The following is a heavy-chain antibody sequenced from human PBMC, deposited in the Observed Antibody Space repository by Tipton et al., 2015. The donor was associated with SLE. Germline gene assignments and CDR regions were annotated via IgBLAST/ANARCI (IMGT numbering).Heavy chain of an antibody. D-gene: IGHD3-3*01. CDR1: GGSFSGYY. Sequence: TLSLTCAVNGGSFSGYYWNWIRQTPGKGLEWIGEVHHSGSTNCNPSLKSRVTISVDTSKNHFSLEVTSVTAADTAVYYCARDSDYYAFPFWSPGTLVIVSS. CDR2: VHHSGST. CDR3: ARDSDYYAFPF. V-gene: IGHV4-34*01. J-gene: IGHJ4*02.